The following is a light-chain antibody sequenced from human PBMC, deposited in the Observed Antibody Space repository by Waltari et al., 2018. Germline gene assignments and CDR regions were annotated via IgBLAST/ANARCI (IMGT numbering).Light chain of an antibody. CDR2: LAS. J-gene: IGKJ1*01. Sequence: DFQMSQSPSSLSASVGDTVTFTCRASQDISDDYLAWYQQKPGKSPELLIYLASTLQFGVPSRFRGSGSGKDFTLTITSLQPEDVATYYCQRYNSAPWTFGQGTKV. V-gene: IGKV1-27*01. CDR1: QDISDDY. CDR3: QRYNSAPWT.